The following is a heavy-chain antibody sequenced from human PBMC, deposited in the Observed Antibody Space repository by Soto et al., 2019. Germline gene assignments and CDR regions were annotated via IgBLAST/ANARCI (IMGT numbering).Heavy chain of an antibody. CDR3: ARSPRKAVVGYYFDY. J-gene: IGHJ4*02. CDR1: GGSISSYY. V-gene: IGHV4-59*01. D-gene: IGHD6-19*01. CDR2: IYYSGST. Sequence: PSETLSLTCTVSGGSISSYYWIWIRQPPGKGLEWIGYIYYSGSTNYNPSLKSRVTISVDTSKNQFSLKLSSVTAADTAVYYCARSPRKAVVGYYFDYWGQGTLVTVSS.